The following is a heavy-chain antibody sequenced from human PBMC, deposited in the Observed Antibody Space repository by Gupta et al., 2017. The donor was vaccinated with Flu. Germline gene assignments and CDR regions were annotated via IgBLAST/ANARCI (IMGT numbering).Heavy chain of an antibody. V-gene: IGHV4-34*01. CDR3: ARGFGEYSNGYGDY. CDR2: IDHRGRT. Sequence: IRQPPGKGLEWIGEIDHRGRTNHNPSLKSRVTISADTSKSQFSLHLSSVTAADTAVYFCARGFGEYSNGYGDYWGQGILVTVSS. J-gene: IGHJ4*02. D-gene: IGHD5-18*01.